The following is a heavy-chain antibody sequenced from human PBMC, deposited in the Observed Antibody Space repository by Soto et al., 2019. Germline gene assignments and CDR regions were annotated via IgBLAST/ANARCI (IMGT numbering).Heavy chain of an antibody. CDR2: IWYDGSNK. V-gene: IGHV3-33*01. Sequence: GGSLRLSCAASGFTFSSYGMHWVRQAPGKGLEWVAVIWYDGSNKCYADSVKGRFTISRDNSKNTLYLQMNSVRDEDTAGYYCAGSDYNGSGSMDVWGQGTTVTVSS. D-gene: IGHD3-10*01. CDR3: AGSDYNGSGSMDV. J-gene: IGHJ6*02. CDR1: GFTFSSYG.